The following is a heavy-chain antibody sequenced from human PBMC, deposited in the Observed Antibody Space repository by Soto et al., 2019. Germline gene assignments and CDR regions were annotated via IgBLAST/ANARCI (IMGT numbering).Heavy chain of an antibody. J-gene: IGHJ4*02. CDR1: GGTLSSYA. Sequence: GASVKVSCTASGGTLSSYAISWVRQAPGQGLEWMGGIIPIFGTANYAQKSQGRVTITADESTSTAYMELSSLRSEDTAVYYCARDRYYDSSGSLDYWGQGTLVTVSS. D-gene: IGHD3-22*01. CDR3: ARDRYYDSSGSLDY. CDR2: IIPIFGTA. V-gene: IGHV1-69*13.